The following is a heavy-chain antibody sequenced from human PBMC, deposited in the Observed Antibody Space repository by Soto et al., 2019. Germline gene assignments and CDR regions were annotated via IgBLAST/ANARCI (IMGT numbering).Heavy chain of an antibody. CDR1: GYTFTSYG. Sequence: ASVKVSCKASGYTFTSYGISWVRQAPGQGLEWMGWISAYNGNTNYAQKLQSRVTMTTDKSTSTAYMELRSLRSDNTAVYYCARAFTGSAVARGVADYWGQGTLVTVSS. CDR3: ARAFTGSAVARGVADY. J-gene: IGHJ4*02. CDR2: ISAYNGNT. V-gene: IGHV1-18*01. D-gene: IGHD6-19*01.